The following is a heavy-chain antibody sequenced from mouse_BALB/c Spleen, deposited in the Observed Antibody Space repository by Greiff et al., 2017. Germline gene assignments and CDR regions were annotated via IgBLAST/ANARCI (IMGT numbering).Heavy chain of an antibody. J-gene: IGHJ4*01. CDR1: GFSLSTSGMG. V-gene: IGHV8-12*01. CDR3: ARKSYAMDY. CDR2: IYWDDDK. Sequence: QVTLKESGPGILQPSQTLSLTCSFSGFSLSTSGMGVSWIRQPSGKGLEWLAHIYWDDDKRYNPSLKSRLTISKDTSSNQVFLKITSVDTADNATYYCARKSYAMDYWGQGTSVTVSS.